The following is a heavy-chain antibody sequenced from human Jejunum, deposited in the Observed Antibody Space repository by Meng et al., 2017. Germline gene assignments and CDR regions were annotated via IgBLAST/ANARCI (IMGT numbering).Heavy chain of an antibody. CDR3: ARRGGAYSTGHFPHFDD. CDR2: VFHTGSS. CDR1: GGSLSSTTW. D-gene: IGHD6-19*01. J-gene: IGHJ4*02. Sequence: ASTRSLLQPWLTRSLTSAFSGGSLSSTTWWSWGRQPPGKRPGWIGDVFHTGSSHYRPSLRSRVTISVDKSKNQFSLNLSSVTAADTAVYFCARRGGAYSTGHFPHFDDWGQGTLVTVSS. V-gene: IGHV4-4*02.